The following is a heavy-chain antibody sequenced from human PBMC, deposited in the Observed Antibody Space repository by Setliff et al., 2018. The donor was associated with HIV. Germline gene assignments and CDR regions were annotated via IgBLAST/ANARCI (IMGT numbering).Heavy chain of an antibody. Sequence: PSETLSLTCTVSGASISSHNYYWGWIRQSPGKGLEWIASIRSSGDTYYNPSLQSRVIISVDTSNNQISLKLTSVTAADTAVYYCTIPASSLAPNWGRGTQVTVPQ. V-gene: IGHV4-39*01. CDR1: GASISSHNYY. CDR3: TIPASSLAPN. J-gene: IGHJ4*02. CDR2: IRSSGDT.